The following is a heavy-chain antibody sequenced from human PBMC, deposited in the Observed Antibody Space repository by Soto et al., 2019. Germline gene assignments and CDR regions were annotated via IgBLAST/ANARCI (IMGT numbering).Heavy chain of an antibody. D-gene: IGHD3-3*01. Sequence: SETLSLSCTVSGGSISSGGYYWSWIRQHPGKGLEWIGYIYYSGSTYYNPSLKSRVTISVDTSKNQFSLKLSSVTAADTAVYYCARKGAQIWSGYYRRASAFYGMDVWGRGTTVTVSS. CDR3: ARKGAQIWSGYYRRASAFYGMDV. CDR1: GGSISSGGYY. V-gene: IGHV4-31*03. J-gene: IGHJ6*02. CDR2: IYYSGST.